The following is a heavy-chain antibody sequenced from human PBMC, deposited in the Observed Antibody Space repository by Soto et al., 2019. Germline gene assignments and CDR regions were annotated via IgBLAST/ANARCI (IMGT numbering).Heavy chain of an antibody. CDR1: GYTFTSYG. D-gene: IGHD4-17*01. CDR2: VNTYNGNT. V-gene: IGHV1-18*01. Sequence: QVQLVQSGAEVKKPGASVKVSCKASGYTFTSYGISWVRQAPGQGLEWMGWVNTYNGNTNYAQKVRGRGTMTTATSTSTAYMELRSQRSDDTAVYYCARSYRRDDYGDGYWGQGTLVTVSS. CDR3: ARSYRRDDYGDGY. J-gene: IGHJ4*02.